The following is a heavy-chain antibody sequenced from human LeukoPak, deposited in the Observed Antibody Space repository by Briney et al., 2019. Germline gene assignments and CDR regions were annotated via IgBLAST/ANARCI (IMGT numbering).Heavy chain of an antibody. J-gene: IGHJ4*02. CDR3: ARDLKRGYSSGRYSWGTGSSNDF. Sequence: ASVKVSCKASGYTFTSYGISWVRQAPGQGLEWMGWISPYNSNTYYAQNLQGRVTMTTDTSTSTTYMELRSLRSDDTAVYYCARDLKRGYSSGRYSWGTGSSNDFWGQGTLVTVSS. D-gene: IGHD6-19*01. CDR2: ISPYNSNT. CDR1: GYTFTSYG. V-gene: IGHV1-18*01.